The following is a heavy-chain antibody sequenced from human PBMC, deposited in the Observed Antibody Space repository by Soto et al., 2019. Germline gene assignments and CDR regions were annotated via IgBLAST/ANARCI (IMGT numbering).Heavy chain of an antibody. CDR1: GGSISSGGYY. CDR2: IYYSGST. V-gene: IGHV4-31*03. D-gene: IGHD5-18*01. Sequence: PSETLSLTCTVSGGSISSGGYYWSWIRQHPGKGLEWIGYIYYSGSTYYNPSLKSRVTISVDTSKNQFSLKLSSVTAADTAVYYCARDGYSYAFDYWGQGTLVTVSS. J-gene: IGHJ4*02. CDR3: ARDGYSYAFDY.